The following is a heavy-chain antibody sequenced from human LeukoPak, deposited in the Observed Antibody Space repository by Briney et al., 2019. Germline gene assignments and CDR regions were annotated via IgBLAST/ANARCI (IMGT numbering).Heavy chain of an antibody. CDR3: ARGNRLRYFDWLIDY. D-gene: IGHD3-9*01. CDR2: IYYSGST. V-gene: IGHV4-59*01. J-gene: IGHJ4*02. CDR1: GGSISSYY. Sequence: PSETLSLTCTVSGGSISSYYWSWIRQPPGKGLEWIGYIYYSGSTNYNPSLKSRVTISVDTSKNQFSLKLSSVTAADTAVYYCARGNRLRYFDWLIDYWGQGTLVTVSS.